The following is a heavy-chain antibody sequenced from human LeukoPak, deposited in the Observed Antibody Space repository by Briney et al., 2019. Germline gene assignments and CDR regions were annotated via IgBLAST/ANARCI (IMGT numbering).Heavy chain of an antibody. D-gene: IGHD6-19*01. CDR1: GGSISSYY. Sequence: KPSETLSLTCTVSGGSISSYYWSWIWQPPGKGLEWIGYIYYSGSTNYNPSLKSRVTISVDTSKNQFSLKLSSVTAADTAVYYCAREASAVAGTLSYYYYYMDVWGKGTTVTVSS. CDR2: IYYSGST. V-gene: IGHV4-59*01. CDR3: AREASAVAGTLSYYYYYMDV. J-gene: IGHJ6*03.